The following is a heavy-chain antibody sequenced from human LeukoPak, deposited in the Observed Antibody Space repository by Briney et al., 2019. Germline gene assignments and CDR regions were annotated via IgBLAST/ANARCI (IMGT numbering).Heavy chain of an antibody. V-gene: IGHV3-48*03. Sequence: GGSLRLSCAASGFTFSSYEMNWVRQAPGKGLEWVSYISSSGSTIYYADSVKGRFTISRDNAKNTLYLQMNSLRAEDTAVYYCAREGGYSYGYADYWGQGTLVTVSS. CDR1: GFTFSSYE. D-gene: IGHD5-18*01. CDR3: AREGGYSYGYADY. CDR2: ISSSGSTI. J-gene: IGHJ4*02.